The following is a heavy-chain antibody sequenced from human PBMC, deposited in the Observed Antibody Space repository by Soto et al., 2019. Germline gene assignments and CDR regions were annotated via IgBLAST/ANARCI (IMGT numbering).Heavy chain of an antibody. Sequence: GGSLRLSCAASGFTFSNYWMHWVRQGSGKGLEWVSYINSDGSNSRYADSVKGRFTISRDNAKNMLYLQANSLRAEDTTVYYCPRGRYCNDESCSNSRFDPWGQGALVTVSS. CDR1: GFTFSNYW. D-gene: IGHD2-15*01. CDR3: PRGRYCNDESCSNSRFDP. V-gene: IGHV3-74*01. CDR2: INSDGSNS. J-gene: IGHJ5*02.